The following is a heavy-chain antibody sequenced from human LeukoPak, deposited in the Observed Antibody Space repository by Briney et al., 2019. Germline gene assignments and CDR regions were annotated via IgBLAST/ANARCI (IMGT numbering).Heavy chain of an antibody. CDR3: AGDSGSYYGYFDY. CDR1: GGTFSSYA. J-gene: IGHJ4*02. D-gene: IGHD1-26*01. V-gene: IGHV1-69*01. Sequence: SVKVSCEASGGTFSSYAISWVRQAPGQGLEWMGGIIPIFGTANYAQKFQGRVTITADESTSTAYMELSSLRSEDTAVYYCAGDSGSYYGYFDYWGQGTLVTVSS. CDR2: IIPIFGTA.